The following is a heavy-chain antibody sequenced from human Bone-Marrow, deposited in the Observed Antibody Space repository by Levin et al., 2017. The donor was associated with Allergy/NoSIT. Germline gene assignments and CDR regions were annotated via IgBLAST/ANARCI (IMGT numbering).Heavy chain of an antibody. D-gene: IGHD6-13*01. CDR2: IYWDDDK. CDR1: GFSLSTTGVG. J-gene: IGHJ4*02. CDR3: ADQLSSSHHY. V-gene: IGHV2-5*02. Sequence: SGPTLVKPTQTLTLTCTFSGFSLSTTGVGVGWIRQPPGEALEWLTLIYWDDDKRYSPSLKSRLTITKDASKNQVVLTMTNMNPVDTAPYYCADQLSSSHHYWGQGTLVTVSS.